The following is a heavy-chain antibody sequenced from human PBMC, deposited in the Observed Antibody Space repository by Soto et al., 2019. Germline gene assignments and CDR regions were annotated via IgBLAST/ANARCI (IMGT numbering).Heavy chain of an antibody. Sequence: GGSLRLSCAASGFTFSSYAMSWVRQAPGKGLEWFSAICGSGGSTYYADSVKGRFTISRDNSKNTLYLQMNSLRAEDTAVYYCAKDEGDPFSYWGQGTLVTVSS. V-gene: IGHV3-23*01. J-gene: IGHJ4*02. CDR1: GFTFSSYA. CDR2: ICGSGGST. D-gene: IGHD2-21*02. CDR3: AKDEGDPFSY.